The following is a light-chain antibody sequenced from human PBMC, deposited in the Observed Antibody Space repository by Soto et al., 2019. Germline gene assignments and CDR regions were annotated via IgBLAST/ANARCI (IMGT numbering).Light chain of an antibody. CDR1: QSVLYSSNNKNY. V-gene: IGKV4-1*01. CDR2: CAS. Sequence: DIVMTQSPDSLAVSLGERATINCKSSQSVLYSSNNKNYLAWYQQKPGQPPKMIIYCASTRESGVPDRFSGSGSGTDFTLTISSLKAEDVAVYYCQQYYSTTYTFGQGNKLEIK. CDR3: QQYYSTTYT. J-gene: IGKJ2*01.